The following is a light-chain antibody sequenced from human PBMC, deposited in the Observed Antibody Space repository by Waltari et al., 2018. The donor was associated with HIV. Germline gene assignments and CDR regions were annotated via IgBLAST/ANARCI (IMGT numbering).Light chain of an antibody. V-gene: IGKV1-13*02. Sequence: AIQLTQSPSSLSASVGDRVPITCRASQGIGSALAWYQQKPGKPPKLLIHDASSLESGVPSRFSGSGSGTDFTLTINSLQPGDFATYYCQQFKTYPVTFGPGTTVDIK. CDR3: QQFKTYPVT. CDR2: DAS. J-gene: IGKJ3*01. CDR1: QGIGSA.